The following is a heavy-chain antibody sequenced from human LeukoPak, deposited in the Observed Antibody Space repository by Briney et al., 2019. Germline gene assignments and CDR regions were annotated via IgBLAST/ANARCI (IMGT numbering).Heavy chain of an antibody. Sequence: ASVKVSCKASGYTFTSYYMHWVRQAPGQGLEWMGIINPSGGSTSYAQKFQGRVTVTRDMSTSTVYMELSSLRSEDTAVYYCARDCSGGSCYHYFDYWGQGTLVTVSS. CDR3: ARDCSGGSCYHYFDY. D-gene: IGHD2-15*01. J-gene: IGHJ4*02. CDR1: GYTFTSYY. CDR2: INPSGGST. V-gene: IGHV1-46*01.